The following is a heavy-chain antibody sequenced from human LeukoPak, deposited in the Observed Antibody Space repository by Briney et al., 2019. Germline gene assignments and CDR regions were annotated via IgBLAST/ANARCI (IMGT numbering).Heavy chain of an antibody. J-gene: IGHJ3*02. D-gene: IGHD1-1*01. CDR2: TYYRSKWYN. V-gene: IGHV6-1*01. Sequence: SQTLSLTCAISGDSVSSKSAAWNWIRQSPSRGLEWLGRTYYRSKWYNDYAVSVKSRISVNPDTTKNQFSLQLSSVTPEDTAVYYCATALYNWNDDGLDAFDIWGQGTMVTVSS. CDR3: ATALYNWNDDGLDAFDI. CDR1: GDSVSSKSAA.